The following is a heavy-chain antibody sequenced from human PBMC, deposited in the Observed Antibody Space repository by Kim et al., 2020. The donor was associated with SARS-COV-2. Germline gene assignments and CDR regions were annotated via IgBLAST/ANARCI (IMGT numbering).Heavy chain of an antibody. V-gene: IGHV4-59*13. CDR1: GGSISTYY. D-gene: IGHD1-26*01. CDR3: ARDPRVEVGYYYYYYGLDV. Sequence: SETLSLTCTVSGGSISTYYWSWIRQPPGKGLEWIGYIYYTGSTDYNPSLKSRVTISVDTSKNQFSLRLRSVTAADTAVYYCARDPRVEVGYYYYYYGLDVWGQGTTVTVSS. J-gene: IGHJ6*02. CDR2: IYYTGST.